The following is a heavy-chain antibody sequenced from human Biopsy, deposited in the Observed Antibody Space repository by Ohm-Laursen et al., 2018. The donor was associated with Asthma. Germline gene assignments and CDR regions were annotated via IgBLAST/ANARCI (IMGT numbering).Heavy chain of an antibody. D-gene: IGHD5-24*01. Sequence: SVNVSCKFLGGTFNTYVIGWARQAPGQGIGWMGVINSVLGTTTYPQKFQDRVTITADDSTSTVYMELSSLRSEDTAVYYCARVKDGYNFDYWGQGALVTVSS. CDR1: GGTFNTYV. V-gene: IGHV1-69*13. CDR2: INSVLGTT. J-gene: IGHJ4*02. CDR3: ARVKDGYNFDY.